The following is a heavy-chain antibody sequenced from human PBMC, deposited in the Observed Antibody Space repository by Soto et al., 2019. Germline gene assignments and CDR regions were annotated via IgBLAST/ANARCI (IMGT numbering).Heavy chain of an antibody. J-gene: IGHJ4*02. CDR1: GGTFSSYA. D-gene: IGHD3-3*01. Sequence: QVQLVQSGAEVKKPGSSVKVSCKASGGTFSSYAISWVRQAPGQGLEWMGGIIPIFGTANYAQKFQGRVTITADESTSTPYMELSSLRSEDTAVYYCAREVPYDFWSGYYTVNPFDYWGQGTLVTVSS. V-gene: IGHV1-69*01. CDR2: IIPIFGTA. CDR3: AREVPYDFWSGYYTVNPFDY.